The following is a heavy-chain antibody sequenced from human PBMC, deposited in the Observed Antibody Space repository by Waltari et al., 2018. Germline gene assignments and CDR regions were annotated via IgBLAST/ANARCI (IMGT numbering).Heavy chain of an antibody. CDR2: ISSSSTI. CDR3: ARVLHYYGSGSYLGY. V-gene: IGHV3-48*01. J-gene: IGHJ4*02. Sequence: EVQLVESGGGLVQPGGSLRLSCAASGFTFSSYSMNWVRQAPGKGLEWVSYISSSSTIYYADSVKGRFTISRDNAKNSLYLQMNSLRAEDTAVYYCARVLHYYGSGSYLGYWGQGTLVTVSS. D-gene: IGHD3-10*01. CDR1: GFTFSSYS.